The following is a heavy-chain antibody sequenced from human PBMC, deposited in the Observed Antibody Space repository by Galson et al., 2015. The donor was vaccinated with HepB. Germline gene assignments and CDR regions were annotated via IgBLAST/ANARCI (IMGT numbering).Heavy chain of an antibody. J-gene: IGHJ6*03. CDR2: ISYDGSNK. CDR3: AKSQSRDYYYYYMDV. D-gene: IGHD2-2*01. Sequence: SLRLSCAASGFAFSSYGMHWVRQAPGKGLEWVAVISYDGSNKYYADSVKGRFTISRDNSKNTLYLQMNSLRAEDTAVYYCAKSQSRDYYYYYMDVWGKGTTVTVSS. V-gene: IGHV3-30*18. CDR1: GFAFSSYG.